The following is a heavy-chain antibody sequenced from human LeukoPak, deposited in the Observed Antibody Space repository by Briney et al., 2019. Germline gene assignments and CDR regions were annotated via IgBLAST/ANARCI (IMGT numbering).Heavy chain of an antibody. J-gene: IGHJ4*02. V-gene: IGHV1-24*01. CDR3: ATDASSWGGLSRLVLDY. D-gene: IGHD6-13*01. Sequence: ASVKVSCKVSGYTLTELSMHWVRQAPGKGLEWMGGFYPEDGETIYAQKFQGRVTMTEDTSTDTAYMELSSLRSEDTAVYYCATDASSWGGLSRLVLDYWGQGTLVTVSS. CDR1: GYTLTELS. CDR2: FYPEDGET.